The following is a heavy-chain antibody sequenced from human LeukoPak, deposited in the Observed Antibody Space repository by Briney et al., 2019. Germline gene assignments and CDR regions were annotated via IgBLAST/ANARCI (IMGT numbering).Heavy chain of an antibody. V-gene: IGHV4-59*11. CDR1: GGSINSHY. D-gene: IGHD6-13*01. J-gene: IGHJ3*02. CDR2: IYYSGST. CDR3: ARVLYLGIAAAGPTPNGAFDI. Sequence: SETLSLTCTVSGGSINSHYWSWIRQPPGKGLEWIGYIYYSGSTNYNPSLKGRVTISVDTSKNQFSLKLSSVTAADTAVYYCARVLYLGIAAAGPTPNGAFDIWGQGTMVTVSS.